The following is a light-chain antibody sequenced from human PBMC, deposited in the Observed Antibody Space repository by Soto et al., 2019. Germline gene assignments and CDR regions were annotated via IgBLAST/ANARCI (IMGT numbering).Light chain of an antibody. CDR3: QQRSNGSPVT. J-gene: IGKJ3*01. Sequence: EIVLTQSPSTLSLSPGDRATLSCRASQSVSSYLAWYQQKPGQAPRLLIYDASNRATGIPARFSGSGSGTDFTLTISSLEPEDFAGYYCQQRSNGSPVTFGPGTKVDIK. V-gene: IGKV3-11*01. CDR1: QSVSSY. CDR2: DAS.